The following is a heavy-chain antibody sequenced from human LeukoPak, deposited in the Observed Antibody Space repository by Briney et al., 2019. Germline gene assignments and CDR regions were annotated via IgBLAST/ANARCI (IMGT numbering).Heavy chain of an antibody. Sequence: ASVKVSCKTSGGTFSSYAVSWVRQAPGQGLEWMGGIIPILDTTNYAQKFQGRVTITADESASTVYMELSSLRFEDTAVYYCARDSSNIIVAPVYWGQGTRVSVSS. D-gene: IGHD5-12*01. CDR1: GGTFSSYA. V-gene: IGHV1-69*13. CDR3: ARDSSNIIVAPVY. CDR2: IIPILDTT. J-gene: IGHJ4*02.